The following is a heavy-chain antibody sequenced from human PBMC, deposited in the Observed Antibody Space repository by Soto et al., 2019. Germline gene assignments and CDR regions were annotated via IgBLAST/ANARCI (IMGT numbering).Heavy chain of an antibody. CDR1: GFTFSSYA. CDR3: AKNGRKGCSSTSCPPV. D-gene: IGHD2-2*01. V-gene: IGHV3-23*01. J-gene: IGHJ4*02. Sequence: GGSLRLSCAASGFTFSSYAMSWVRQAPGKGLEWVSAISGSGGSTYYADSVKGRFTISRDNSKNTLYLQLNSLRAEDTAVYYCAKNGRKGCSSTSCPPVWGQGTPVTVSS. CDR2: ISGSGGST.